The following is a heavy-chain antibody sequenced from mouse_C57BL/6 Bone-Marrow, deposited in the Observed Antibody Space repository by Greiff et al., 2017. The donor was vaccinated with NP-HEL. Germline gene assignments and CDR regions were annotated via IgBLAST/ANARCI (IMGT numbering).Heavy chain of an antibody. Sequence: QVQLQQSGAELARPGASVKLSCKASGYTFTSYGISWVKQRTGQGLEWIGEIYPRSGNTYYNEKFKGKATLTADKSSSTAYMELRSLTSEEAAVYFCASTVVATDWYFDVWGTGTTVTVSS. D-gene: IGHD1-1*01. CDR3: ASTVVATDWYFDV. CDR2: IYPRSGNT. CDR1: GYTFTSYG. V-gene: IGHV1-81*01. J-gene: IGHJ1*03.